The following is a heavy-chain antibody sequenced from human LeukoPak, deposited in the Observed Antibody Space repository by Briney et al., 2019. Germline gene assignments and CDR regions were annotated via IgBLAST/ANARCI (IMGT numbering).Heavy chain of an antibody. V-gene: IGHV3-48*01. CDR2: INSGSSIT. J-gene: IGHJ4*02. CDR1: GFSFNTYI. Sequence: GGSLRLSCTASGFSFNTYIMNWVRQAPGKGLEWISYINSGSSITQYADSVTGRFTISRDNARNSLYLQMNSLRAEDTAVYFCARSRYDSYGYFFCDHWGQGTLVTVSS. D-gene: IGHD5-18*01. CDR3: ARSRYDSYGYFFCDH.